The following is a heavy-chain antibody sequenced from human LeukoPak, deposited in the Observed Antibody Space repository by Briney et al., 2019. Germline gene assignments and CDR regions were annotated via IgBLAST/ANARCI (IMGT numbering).Heavy chain of an antibody. CDR3: ATTTRQLWSNFDY. D-gene: IGHD5-18*01. CDR1: GFTFSSYA. V-gene: IGHV3-30*04. Sequence: SGGSLRLSCSASGFTFSSYAMHWVRPAPGQGLVWVAVISYDGSNKYYADSVKGRFTISRDNSKNTLYLQMNSLRAEDTAVYYCATTTRQLWSNFDYWGQGTLVTVSS. J-gene: IGHJ4*02. CDR2: ISYDGSNK.